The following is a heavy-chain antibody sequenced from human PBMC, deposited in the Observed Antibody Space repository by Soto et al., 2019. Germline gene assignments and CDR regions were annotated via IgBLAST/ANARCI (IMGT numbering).Heavy chain of an antibody. CDR2: IYYSGST. CDR3: ARAGGDYLEWLLRNWFDP. D-gene: IGHD3-3*01. Sequence: SETLSLTCTVSGGSISSSSYYWGWIRQPPGKGLEWIGSIYYSGSTYYNPSLKSRVTISVDTSKNQFSLKLSSVTAADTAVYYCARAGGDYLEWLLRNWFDPWGQGTLVTVSS. J-gene: IGHJ5*02. V-gene: IGHV4-39*01. CDR1: GGSISSSSYY.